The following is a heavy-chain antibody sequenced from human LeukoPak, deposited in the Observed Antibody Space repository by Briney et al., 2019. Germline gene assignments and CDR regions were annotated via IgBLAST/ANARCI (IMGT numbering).Heavy chain of an antibody. CDR2: INPNSGGT. CDR3: ARDYGSTNRPIDNWFDP. CDR1: GYTFTGYY. Sequence: ASVKVSCKASGYTFTGYYMHWVRQAPGQGLEWMGWINPNSGGTNYAQKFQGRVTMTRDTSISTAYMELSRLRSDDTAVYYCARDYGSTNRPIDNWFDPWGQGTLATVSS. J-gene: IGHJ5*02. V-gene: IGHV1-2*02. D-gene: IGHD2-2*01.